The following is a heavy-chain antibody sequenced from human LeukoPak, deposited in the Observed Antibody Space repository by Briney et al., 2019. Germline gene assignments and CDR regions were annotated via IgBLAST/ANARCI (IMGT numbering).Heavy chain of an antibody. V-gene: IGHV3-23*01. CDR2: IEGSGGTT. CDR1: GFTFTRNA. J-gene: IGHJ4*02. D-gene: IGHD2-2*01. CDR3: AKAHCSSTSCSRADN. Sequence: GSLRLSCAASGFTFTRNAMARVRQAPGKGLEWVSAIEGSGGTTFYADSVKGRVTISRVQSTNTVYLQMNSLRADDTAVYYCAKAHCSSTSCSRADNWGQGTLVTVSS.